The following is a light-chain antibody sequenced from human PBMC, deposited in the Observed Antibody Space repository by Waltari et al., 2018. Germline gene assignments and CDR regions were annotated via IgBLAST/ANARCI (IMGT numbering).Light chain of an antibody. J-gene: IGKJ2*03. CDR2: DAS. CDR3: QQSYSTLR. V-gene: IGKV1-39*01. CDR1: RNINNY. Sequence: DIQMTQSPSSVSASVGDRVTISCRASRNINNYLNWYQQKPGKAPNLLIHDASSLQSGVPSRFSGSGSGTEFTLIISGLQPEDFATYYCQQSYSTLRFGQGTKVEI.